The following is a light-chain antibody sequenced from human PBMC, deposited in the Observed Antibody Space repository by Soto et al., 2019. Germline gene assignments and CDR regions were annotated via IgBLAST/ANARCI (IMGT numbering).Light chain of an antibody. CDR2: SNN. CDR3: AAWDDRLNGRV. J-gene: IGLJ3*02. CDR1: SSNIGSNT. Sequence: QSVLTQPPSASGTPGQRVTISCSGSSSNIGSNTVNWYQQLPGTAPKLLIYSNNQRPSGVPDRFSGSKSGTTASLAISGLQSEDEADYYCAAWDDRLNGRVFGGGTKLTVL. V-gene: IGLV1-44*01.